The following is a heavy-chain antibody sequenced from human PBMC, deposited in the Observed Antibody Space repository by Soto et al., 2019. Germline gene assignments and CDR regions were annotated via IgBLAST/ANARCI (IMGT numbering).Heavy chain of an antibody. D-gene: IGHD2-2*01. CDR1: GLTVTSSA. V-gene: IGHV1-58*01. J-gene: IGHJ5*02. CDR3: AGLGSTAADL. CDR2: IMVGSGNT. Sequence: QMQLVQSGPEVKKPGTAEKVSCEASGLTVTSSAVQWVRQARGQRLAWIGWIMVGSGNTYYAQKPEERVTITRDRATSTAFMELGRLGCEDTVVYYCAGLGSTAADLWGQGTLVSVSS.